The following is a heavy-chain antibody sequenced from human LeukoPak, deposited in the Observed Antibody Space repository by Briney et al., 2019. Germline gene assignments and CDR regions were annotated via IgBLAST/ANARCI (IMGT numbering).Heavy chain of an antibody. CDR2: INPNSGGR. Sequence: ASVKVSCKASGYTFTSYDINWVRQAPGQGHGWMGWINPNSGGRNYAQKFQGRVTLTTATSISTAYMEPSRLRSDDTAVYYRARVGTNWPGPSKWSDPWGQGTLVTVSS. CDR3: ARVGTNWPGPSKWSDP. V-gene: IGHV1-2*02. J-gene: IGHJ5*02. CDR1: GYTFTSYD. D-gene: IGHD1/OR15-1a*01.